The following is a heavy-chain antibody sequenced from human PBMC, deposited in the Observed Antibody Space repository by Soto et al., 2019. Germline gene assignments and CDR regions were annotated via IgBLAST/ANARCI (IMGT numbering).Heavy chain of an antibody. J-gene: IGHJ6*02. D-gene: IGHD4-4*01. V-gene: IGHV1-69*01. CDR2: IIPMYNKA. CDR3: ARGYSGGYYYAMDV. Sequence: QVQLVQSGAEVKKPGSSVRVSCQASGGTFTTYAFNWVRQAPGQGLEWMGGIIPMYNKANYAPNFLGRVTISAARSTSTAYMELTTLRSEDTAVYFCARGYSGGYYYAMDVWGQGTTVTVSS. CDR1: GGTFTTYA.